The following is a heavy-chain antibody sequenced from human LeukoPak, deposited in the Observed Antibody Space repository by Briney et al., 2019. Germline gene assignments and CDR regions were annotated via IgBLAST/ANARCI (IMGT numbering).Heavy chain of an antibody. V-gene: IGHV4-39*01. CDR1: GASVSSSSYY. CDR3: ATRRSGSHPYY. Sequence: WEALPLTCTVSGASVSSSSYYWEWIRQPPGQGLEWVGSVFYSGSTNYNPSLKSRVTMSVDTSKNQFSLRLSSVTATDTAVYYCATRRSGSHPYYWGQGTLVTVSS. D-gene: IGHD1-26*01. CDR2: VFYSGST. J-gene: IGHJ4*02.